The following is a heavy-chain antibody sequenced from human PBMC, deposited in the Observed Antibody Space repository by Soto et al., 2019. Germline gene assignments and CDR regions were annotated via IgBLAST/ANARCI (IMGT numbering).Heavy chain of an antibody. J-gene: IGHJ4*02. CDR2: ISAYNGNT. Sequence: ASVKVSCKASGYTFTSYGISWVRQAPGQGLEWMGWISAYNGNTNYAQKLQGRVTMTTDTSTSTAYMELRSLRSDDTAVYYCARDLQDYIWGSYRFFGYWGQGTLVTVSS. D-gene: IGHD3-16*02. V-gene: IGHV1-18*01. CDR1: GYTFTSYG. CDR3: ARDLQDYIWGSYRFFGY.